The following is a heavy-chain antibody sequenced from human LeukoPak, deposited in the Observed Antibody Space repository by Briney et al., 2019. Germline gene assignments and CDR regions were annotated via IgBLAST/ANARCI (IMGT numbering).Heavy chain of an antibody. Sequence: SETLSLTCTVSGGSITSYYWSWIRQPPGKGLDWIGYIYYSGSTNYNPSLKSRVTISVDTSKNQFSLKLSSVTAADTAVYYCARDGYSYGYTFDYWGQGTLVTVSS. J-gene: IGHJ4*02. CDR3: ARDGYSYGYTFDY. CDR1: GGSITSYY. D-gene: IGHD5-18*01. CDR2: IYYSGST. V-gene: IGHV4-59*01.